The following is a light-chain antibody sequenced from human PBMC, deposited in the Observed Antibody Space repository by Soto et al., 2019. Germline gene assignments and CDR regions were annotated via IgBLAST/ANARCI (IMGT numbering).Light chain of an antibody. V-gene: IGLV1-47*01. J-gene: IGLJ1*01. CDR2: RSN. Sequence: QSVLTQPPSASGTPGQRVTISCSGRSSNIGSNYIYWFQQLPGTAPKLLMYRSNQRPSGVPDRSSGSKSGTSASLAISGLQYEDEADYYCAAWDDSLNVHVFGTGTKVT. CDR1: SSNIGSNY. CDR3: AAWDDSLNVHV.